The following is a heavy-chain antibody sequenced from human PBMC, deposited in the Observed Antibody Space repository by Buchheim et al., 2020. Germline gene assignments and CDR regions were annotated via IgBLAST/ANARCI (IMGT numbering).Heavy chain of an antibody. CDR2: ISGSGGST. CDR1: GFTFSSYA. Sequence: EVQLLESGGGLVQPGGSLRLSCAASGFTFSSYAMSWVRQAPGKGLEWVSAISGSGGSTYYADSVKGRFTISRDNSKNTLYLQMNSLRAEDTAVYYCAKDPLGVGAKLYYYYYGMDVWGQGTT. J-gene: IGHJ6*02. D-gene: IGHD1-26*01. CDR3: AKDPLGVGAKLYYYYYGMDV. V-gene: IGHV3-23*01.